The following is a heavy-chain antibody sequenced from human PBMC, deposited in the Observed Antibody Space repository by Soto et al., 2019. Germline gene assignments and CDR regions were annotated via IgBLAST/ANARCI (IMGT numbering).Heavy chain of an antibody. V-gene: IGHV4-30-4*02. J-gene: IGHJ6*02. D-gene: IGHD6-13*01. CDR1: GDSISSGDYY. Sequence: PSETLSLTCIVSGDSISSGDYYWSWIRQPPGKGLEWIGYIYYSSTTYYNPSLKSRVTISVDTSKNHFSLDLSSVTAADTAVYYCASSNIAAAGFYYYGMDVWGRGTTVTVSS. CDR3: ASSNIAAAGFYYYGMDV. CDR2: IYYSSTT.